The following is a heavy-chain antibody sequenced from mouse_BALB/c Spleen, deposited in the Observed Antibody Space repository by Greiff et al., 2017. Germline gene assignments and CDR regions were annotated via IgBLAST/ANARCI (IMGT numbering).Heavy chain of an antibody. Sequence: VQLQESGPGLVAPSQSLSITCTVSGFSLTSYGVHWVRQPPGKGLEWLGVIWAGGSTNYNSALMSRLSISKDNSKSQVFLKMNSLQTDDTAMYYCATLTGTDAMDYWGQGTSVTVSS. CDR1: GFSLTSYG. CDR2: IWAGGST. CDR3: ATLTGTDAMDY. J-gene: IGHJ4*01. V-gene: IGHV2-9*02. D-gene: IGHD4-1*01.